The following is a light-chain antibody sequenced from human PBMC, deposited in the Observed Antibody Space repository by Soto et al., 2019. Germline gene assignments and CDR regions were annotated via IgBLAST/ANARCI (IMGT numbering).Light chain of an antibody. J-gene: IGKJ3*01. V-gene: IGKV3-20*01. Sequence: DIVLTQSPGTLSLSPGERATLSCRASQSVSSTYLAWYQQKPGQAPRLLIYGTSSRATGIPDRFSGSGSGTDFTLTISRLEPEDFVVYYCQQYGSSPLFTFGPGTKVDMK. CDR3: QQYGSSPLFT. CDR2: GTS. CDR1: QSVSSTY.